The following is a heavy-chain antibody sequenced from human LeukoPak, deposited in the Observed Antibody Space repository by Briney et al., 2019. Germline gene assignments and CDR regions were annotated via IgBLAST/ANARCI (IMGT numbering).Heavy chain of an antibody. CDR3: ARDSSSWYKMQYYFDY. CDR1: GYTFTSYY. J-gene: IGHJ4*02. V-gene: IGHV1-46*03. Sequence: ASVKVSCKASGYTFTSYYMHWVRQAPGQGLEWMGIINPSGGSTSDAQKFQGRVTMTRDTSTSTVYMELSSLRSEDTAVYYCARDSSSWYKMQYYFDYWGQGTLVTVSS. CDR2: INPSGGST. D-gene: IGHD6-13*01.